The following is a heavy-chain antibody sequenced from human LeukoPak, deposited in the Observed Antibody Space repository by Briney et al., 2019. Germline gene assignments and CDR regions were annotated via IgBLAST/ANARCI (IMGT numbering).Heavy chain of an antibody. J-gene: IGHJ4*02. D-gene: IGHD6-19*01. Sequence: QXPXKGLDWVSVIFRRFTAYYADSVHVRFTISRDSSNNILHLQMDSLTVDDTALYYCARGSSLAAVARCFDYWGQGTLVTVSS. CDR2: IFRRFTA. V-gene: IGHV3-66*03. CDR3: ARGSSLAAVARCFDY.